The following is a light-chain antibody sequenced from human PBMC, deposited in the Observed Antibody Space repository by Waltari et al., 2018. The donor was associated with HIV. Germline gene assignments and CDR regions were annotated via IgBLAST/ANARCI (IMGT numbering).Light chain of an antibody. Sequence: DIQMTQSPSSLSASEGDRVTITCQASQDIRNYLNWFRQKPGKAPKFLIYDASNLETGVPSRFSGSGSGTEFTFTISSLQPEDIATYYCQQYDDLPRTFGQGTKVEIK. V-gene: IGKV1-33*01. CDR2: DAS. CDR1: QDIRNY. CDR3: QQYDDLPRT. J-gene: IGKJ1*01.